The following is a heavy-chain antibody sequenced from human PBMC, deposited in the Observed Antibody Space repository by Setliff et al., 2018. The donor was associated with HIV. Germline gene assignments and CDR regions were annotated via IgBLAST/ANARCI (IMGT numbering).Heavy chain of an antibody. CDR2: INPNSGGT. CDR3: ARDKLEETAESLWGPMKNDAFDI. CDR1: GYTFTDYY. V-gene: IGHV1-2*02. D-gene: IGHD2-21*01. J-gene: IGHJ3*02. Sequence: GASVKVSCKASGYTFTDYYMHWVRQAPGQGLEWMGWINPNSGGTKSAQTFQGRVTMTRDTSINTAYMGLSRLRSDDTAIYYCARDKLEETAESLWGPMKNDAFDIWGPGTLVTV.